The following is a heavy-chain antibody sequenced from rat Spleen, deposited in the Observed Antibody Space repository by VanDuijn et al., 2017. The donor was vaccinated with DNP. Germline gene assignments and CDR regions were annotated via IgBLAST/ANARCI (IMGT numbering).Heavy chain of an antibody. V-gene: IGHV5-20*01. D-gene: IGHD1-11*01. J-gene: IGHJ3*01. CDR1: GFPFSDYF. CDR3: ATGVYGGYEDWFAY. Sequence: EVRLVESGGGLVQPGRSLKLSCAASGFPFSDYFMAWVRQAPNKGLEWVASISHDGGGTFYGDSVKGRFTISRDNTKDTQYLQMDSLRSEDTATYYCATGVYGGYEDWFAYWGQGTLVTVSS. CDR2: ISHDGGGT.